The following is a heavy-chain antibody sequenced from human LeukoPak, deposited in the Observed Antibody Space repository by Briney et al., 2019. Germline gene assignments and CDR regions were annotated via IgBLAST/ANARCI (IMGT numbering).Heavy chain of an antibody. J-gene: IGHJ4*02. CDR2: IRFDGTNI. CDR3: AKEGGQGASV. D-gene: IGHD1-26*01. V-gene: IGHV3-30*02. CDR1: GFTFSSHG. Sequence: GGSLTLSCVTSGFTFSSHGMHWVRQAPDRGLEWVSYIRFDGTNIHYPDSMRGRFAVSRDNSKNTLYLQMNSLRVEDTAVYFCAKEGGQGASVWGQGTLVTVSS.